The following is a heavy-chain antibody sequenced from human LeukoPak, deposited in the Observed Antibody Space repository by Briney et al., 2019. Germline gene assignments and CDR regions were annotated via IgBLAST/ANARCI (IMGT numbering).Heavy chain of an antibody. CDR1: GYSISTGYY. J-gene: IGHJ5*02. V-gene: IGHV4-38-2*02. Sequence: PSETLSLTCTVSGYSISTGYYWGWIRQPPGKGLEWIGSIYHTGNIYHNPSLKGRVTISMDTSNNQFSLKLNPVTAADTAVYYCARVHSAGDWFDPWGQGTLVTVSS. CDR2: IYHTGNI. CDR3: ARVHSAGDWFDP.